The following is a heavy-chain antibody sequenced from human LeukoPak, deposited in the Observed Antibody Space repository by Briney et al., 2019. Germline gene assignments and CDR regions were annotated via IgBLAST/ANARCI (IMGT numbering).Heavy chain of an antibody. V-gene: IGHV3-21*01. D-gene: IGHD2-15*01. CDR3: ARDETGSGGDY. CDR2: ISSRSSYI. CDR1: GFILSSYS. J-gene: IGHJ4*02. Sequence: GGSLRLSCAASGFILSSYSMIWVRQAPGKGQEWVSSISSRSSYIYYADSVKGRFTISRDNAKNSLYLQMNSLRAEDTAVYYCARDETGSGGDYWGQGTLVTVSS.